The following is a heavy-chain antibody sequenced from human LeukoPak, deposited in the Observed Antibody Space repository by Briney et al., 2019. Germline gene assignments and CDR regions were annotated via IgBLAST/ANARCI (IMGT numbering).Heavy chain of an antibody. CDR3: AGSSGYYSEYFQH. D-gene: IGHD3-22*01. CDR2: INHSGST. V-gene: IGHV4-34*01. CDR1: GGSFSGYY. J-gene: IGHJ1*01. Sequence: PSETLSLTCAVYGGSFSGYYWSWIRQPPGKGLEWIGEINHSGSTNYNPSLKSRVTISVDKSKNQFSLKLSSVTAADTAVYYCAGSSGYYSEYFQHWGQGTLVTVSS.